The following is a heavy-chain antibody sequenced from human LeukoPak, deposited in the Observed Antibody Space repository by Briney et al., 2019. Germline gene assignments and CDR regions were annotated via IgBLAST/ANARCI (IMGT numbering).Heavy chain of an antibody. D-gene: IGHD2-2*01. V-gene: IGHV3-11*01. CDR2: ISSSGSTI. CDR1: GFTFSDYY. CDR3: ARDLRSSTSRYYYYYMDV. J-gene: IGHJ6*03. Sequence: GGSLRLSCAASGFTFSDYYMSWIRQAPGKGLEWVSYISSSGSTIYYADSVKCRFTISRDNAKNSLYLQMNSLRAEDTAVYYCARDLRSSTSRYYYYYMDVWGKGTTVTVSS.